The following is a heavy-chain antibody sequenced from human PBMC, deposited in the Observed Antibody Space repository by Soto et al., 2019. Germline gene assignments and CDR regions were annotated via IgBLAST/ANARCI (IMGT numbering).Heavy chain of an antibody. J-gene: IGHJ4*02. CDR3: AKGRSRPYGSGSYYQIDY. CDR1: GFTFSSYG. CDR2: ISYDGSNK. V-gene: IGHV3-30*18. D-gene: IGHD3-10*01. Sequence: PGGSLRLSCAASGFTFSSYGMHWVRQAPGKGLEWVAVISYDGSNKYYADSVKGRFTISRDNSKNTLYLQMNSLRAEDSAVYYCAKGRSRPYGSGSYYQIDYWGQGTLVTVSS.